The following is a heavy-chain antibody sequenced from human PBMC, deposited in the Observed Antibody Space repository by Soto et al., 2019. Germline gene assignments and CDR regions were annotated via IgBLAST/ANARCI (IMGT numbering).Heavy chain of an antibody. CDR3: ARGANVLLWFGESTPGYYGMDV. J-gene: IGHJ6*02. Sequence: SETLSLTCTVSGGSISSYYWSWIRQPPGKGLEWIGYIYYSGSTNCNPSLKSRVTISVDTSKNQFSLKLSSVTAADTAVYYCARGANVLLWFGESTPGYYGMDVWGQGTTVTVSS. CDR2: IYYSGST. CDR1: GGSISSYY. V-gene: IGHV4-59*01. D-gene: IGHD3-10*01.